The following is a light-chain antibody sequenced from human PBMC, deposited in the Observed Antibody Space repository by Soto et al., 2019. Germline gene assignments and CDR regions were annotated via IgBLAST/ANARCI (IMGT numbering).Light chain of an antibody. J-gene: IGLJ1*01. CDR3: CSYTLRSTPFV. V-gene: IGLV2-14*01. Sequence: QSVLTQPASVSGSPGQSITISCTGTSSDVGGYNYVSWYQQHPGKAPKLMIYDVSDRPSGVSSRFSASKSGNTASLTISGLQAEDEADYYCCSYTLRSTPFVFGTGTKVTVL. CDR2: DVS. CDR1: SSDVGGYNY.